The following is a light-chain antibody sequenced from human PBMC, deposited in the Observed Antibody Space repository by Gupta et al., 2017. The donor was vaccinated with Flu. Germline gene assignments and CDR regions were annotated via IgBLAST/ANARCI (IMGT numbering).Light chain of an antibody. J-gene: IGKJ1*01. CDR1: QGIRNY. Sequence: DIQMTQSPSSLSASVGDRVTITCRASQGIRNYLGWYQQQPGKAPKRLFDAASSLQSGVPTWFGGGCARKVSIPTSNRVQQEYVATYYQQHHSSPPWTFGQGTKVEI. CDR2: AAS. V-gene: IGKV1-17*01. CDR3: QHHSSPPWT.